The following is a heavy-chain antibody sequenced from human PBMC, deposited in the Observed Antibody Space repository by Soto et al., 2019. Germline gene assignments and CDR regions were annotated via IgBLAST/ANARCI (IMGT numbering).Heavy chain of an antibody. D-gene: IGHD2-2*01. Sequence: GGSLRLAWVAYDFSFNIFDMRSVRQAPGKALEWVGLISHNGDNQYYVDSAKGRFIISRDNPKNSLYLQLHSLRPDDTAVYYCAKDAYHAAFDVWGQGTMVTVSS. J-gene: IGHJ3*01. CDR1: DFSFNIFD. V-gene: IGHV3-30*18. CDR2: ISHNGDNQ. CDR3: AKDAYHAAFDV.